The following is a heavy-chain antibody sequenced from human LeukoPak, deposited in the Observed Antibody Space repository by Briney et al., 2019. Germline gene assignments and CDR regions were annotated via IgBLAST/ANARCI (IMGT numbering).Heavy chain of an antibody. CDR3: AGSRGSRFGAPYYYGMDV. Sequence: PSETLSLTCTVSGGSISSSSYYWGWIRQPPGKGLEWIGSIYYSGSTYYNPSLKSRVTISVDTSKNQFSLKLSSVTAADTAVYYCAGSRGSRFGAPYYYGMDVWGQGTTVTVSS. V-gene: IGHV4-39*07. J-gene: IGHJ6*02. CDR2: IYYSGST. D-gene: IGHD3-16*01. CDR1: GGSISSSSYY.